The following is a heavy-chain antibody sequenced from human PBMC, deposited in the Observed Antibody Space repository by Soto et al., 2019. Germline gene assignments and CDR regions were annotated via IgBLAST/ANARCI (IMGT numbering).Heavy chain of an antibody. CDR1: GFTFNSYW. CDR2: IDGDEDSTT. CDR3: VRDSHGDY. V-gene: IGHV3-74*01. J-gene: IGHJ4*02. Sequence: EVQLVESGGGLVQPGGSLRLSCAASGFTFNSYWMQWVRHAPGKGLEWVSRIDGDEDSTTNYADSVKGRFTISRDNVKNTLYLQMISLIAEATTVYYCVRDSHGDYWGQGTLVTVSP.